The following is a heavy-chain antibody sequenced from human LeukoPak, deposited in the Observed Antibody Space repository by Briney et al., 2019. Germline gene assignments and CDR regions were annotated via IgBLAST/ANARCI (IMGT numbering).Heavy chain of an antibody. D-gene: IGHD3-22*01. CDR1: GYTFTDHH. V-gene: IGHV1-2*02. Sequence: ASVKVSCKASGYTFTDHHMHWVRQAPGQGLEWMGWINPKSGGTNYAQKFHGRVTMSRDTSFSTTYMELSSLRSDDTGVYYCARLGAFVLYYDSSGYFDSWGQGTLVTVSS. CDR2: INPKSGGT. CDR3: ARLGAFVLYYDSSGYFDS. J-gene: IGHJ4*02.